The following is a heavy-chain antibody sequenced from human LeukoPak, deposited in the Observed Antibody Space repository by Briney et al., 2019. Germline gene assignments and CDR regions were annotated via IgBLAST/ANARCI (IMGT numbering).Heavy chain of an antibody. Sequence: SETLSLTCTVSGGSITSGSYYWSWLRQPAGKGLEWIGRVYTSGNTNYNPSLKSRVTISVDTSKNQFSLKLSSVTAADTAVYYCARIDSGYFSLDPWGQGTLVTVSS. D-gene: IGHD3-22*01. CDR1: GGSITSGSYY. CDR2: VYTSGNT. J-gene: IGHJ5*02. CDR3: ARIDSGYFSLDP. V-gene: IGHV4-61*02.